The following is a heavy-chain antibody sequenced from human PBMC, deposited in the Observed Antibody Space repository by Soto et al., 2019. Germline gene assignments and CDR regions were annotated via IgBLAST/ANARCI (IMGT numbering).Heavy chain of an antibody. Sequence: QVQLQESGPGLVKPSETLSLTCTVSGGSISSYYWSWIRQPPGKGLEWIGYIYYSGSTNYNPSLKSRVTRPVDTSKNQFSLKLSSVTAADTAVYYCATGAAAETYYYYYYMDVWGKGTTVTVSS. J-gene: IGHJ6*03. CDR2: IYYSGST. V-gene: IGHV4-59*08. CDR3: ATGAAAETYYYYYYMDV. D-gene: IGHD6-13*01. CDR1: GGSISSYY.